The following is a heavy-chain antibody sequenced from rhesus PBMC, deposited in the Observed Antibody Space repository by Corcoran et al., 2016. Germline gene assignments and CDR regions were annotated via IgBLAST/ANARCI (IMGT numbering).Heavy chain of an antibody. D-gene: IGHD3-28*01. V-gene: IGHV4-147*01. CDR2: IYGSSANH. CDR1: DYSISNNY. CDR3: ARTYFYDSGYYYYFDY. Sequence: QVQLQESGPGLVKPSETLSLTCAVSDYSISNNYWSWIRQPPGKGLEWIGFIYGSSANHHYTPPLRSRITISTDTSKNQFSLKLSAVTAADTAVYYCARTYFYDSGYYYYFDYWGQGVLVTVSS. J-gene: IGHJ4*01.